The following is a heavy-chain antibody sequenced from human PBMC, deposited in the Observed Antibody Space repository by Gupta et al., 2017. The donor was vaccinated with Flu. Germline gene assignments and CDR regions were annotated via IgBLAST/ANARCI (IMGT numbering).Heavy chain of an antibody. CDR3: AKVLRVANFDY. Sequence: EVQLLASGGGLVQPGGSLTLSCAASGFTFSSHAMSWVRQAPGKGLEWVAASSGSGGSTYYADSVKGRFTISRDNSKNTLYLQMNSLRAEDTAVYYCAKVLRVANFDYWGQGTLVTVSS. V-gene: IGHV3-23*01. D-gene: IGHD2-15*01. J-gene: IGHJ4*02. CDR2: SSGSGGST. CDR1: GFTFSSHA.